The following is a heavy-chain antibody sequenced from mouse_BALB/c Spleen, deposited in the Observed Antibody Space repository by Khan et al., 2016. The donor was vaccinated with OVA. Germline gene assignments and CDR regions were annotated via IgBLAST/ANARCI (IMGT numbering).Heavy chain of an antibody. CDR2: ISSGGSYT. CDR1: GFTFSTYG. V-gene: IGHV5-6*02. Sequence: EVKLVESGGDLVKPEGSLKLSCAASGFTFSTYGMSWVRQTPDKRLEWVATISSGGSYTYYPDSVQGRFTISSENAKNTLYLQISSLKSEDTAMFYWARLAYYYCSEGFAYWGQGTLVTVSA. J-gene: IGHJ3*01. CDR3: ARLAYYYCSEGFAY. D-gene: IGHD1-1*01.